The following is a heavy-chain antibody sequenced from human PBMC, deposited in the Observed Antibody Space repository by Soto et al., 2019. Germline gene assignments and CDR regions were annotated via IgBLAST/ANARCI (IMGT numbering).Heavy chain of an antibody. Sequence: QVQLVQSGAEVKKPGSSVKVSCKASGGTFSSYGFNWVRQAPGQGPEWMGGIIPIFGTTNYAQKVQGRVTITADESTSTAYMELSSLRSEDTALYYCARWGGIVTTPTFVGPFDYWGQGTLVTVSS. CDR1: GGTFSSYG. CDR2: IIPIFGTT. CDR3: ARWGGIVTTPTFVGPFDY. J-gene: IGHJ4*02. V-gene: IGHV1-69*01. D-gene: IGHD1-1*01.